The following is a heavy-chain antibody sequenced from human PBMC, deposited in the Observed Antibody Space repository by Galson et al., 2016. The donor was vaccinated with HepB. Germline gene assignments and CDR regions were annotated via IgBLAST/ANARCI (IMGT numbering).Heavy chain of an antibody. CDR1: GFTVSRNC. Sequence: SLRLSCAASGFTVSRNCMSWVRQAPGKGLEWVSVIYGGGTIHYADSVKGRFTISRDSSRNTLYLQMNSLRAEDTALYYCAARDYGDYPYFDFLGQGTLVTVSS. V-gene: IGHV3-53*01. J-gene: IGHJ4*02. CDR2: IYGGGTI. D-gene: IGHD4-17*01. CDR3: AARDYGDYPYFDF.